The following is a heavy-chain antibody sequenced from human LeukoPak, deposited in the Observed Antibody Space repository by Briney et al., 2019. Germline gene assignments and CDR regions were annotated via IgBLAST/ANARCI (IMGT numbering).Heavy chain of an antibody. J-gene: IGHJ6*03. Sequence: GGSLRLSCAASGFTFNNAWMSWVRQAPGKGLEWVGRIKSKTDGGTTDYAAPVKGRFTISRDDSKNTLYLQMNSLKTEDTAVYYCTTEHAGPPPTSSSWYFHYYYYMDVWGKGTTVTISS. V-gene: IGHV3-15*01. CDR2: IKSKTDGGTT. CDR1: GFTFNNAW. D-gene: IGHD6-13*01. CDR3: TTEHAGPPPTSSSWYFHYYYYMDV.